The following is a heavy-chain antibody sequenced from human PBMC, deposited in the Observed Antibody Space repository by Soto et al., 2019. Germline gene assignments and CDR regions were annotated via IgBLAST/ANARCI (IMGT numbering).Heavy chain of an antibody. V-gene: IGHV4-4*07. J-gene: IGHJ6*02. D-gene: IGHD6-13*01. Sequence: SEALSLITSVSGVSRSTHHWSWIPQPDGKGLEWIGLIYTSGGANYNPALKGRVSMSRDTSKKQISLKLSSVTAADTAVYYCARGAVACVDYGMDVWGQGTTVTVS. CDR2: IYTSGGA. CDR3: ARGAVACVDYGMDV. CDR1: GVSRSTHH.